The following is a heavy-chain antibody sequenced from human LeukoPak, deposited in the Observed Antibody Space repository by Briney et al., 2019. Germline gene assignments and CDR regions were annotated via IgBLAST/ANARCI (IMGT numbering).Heavy chain of an antibody. CDR3: ARGNGYDTYYYYYYYRAV. CDR1: VFTFSRYC. J-gene: IGHJ6*03. Sequence: SLRLSSAASVFTFSRYCMNWVRQAPGQGLEWVANIKHNGSGKYYVDSVKGRFTISRDNAKNSLYLQMNSLRAEDTPVYHLARGNGYDTYYYYYYYRAVWGKGTTVTVSS. CDR2: IKHNGSGK. V-gene: IGHV3-7*01. D-gene: IGHD5-12*01.